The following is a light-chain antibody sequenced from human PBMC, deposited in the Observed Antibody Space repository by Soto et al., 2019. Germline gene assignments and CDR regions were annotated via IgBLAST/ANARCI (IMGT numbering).Light chain of an antibody. CDR2: GNS. V-gene: IGLV1-40*01. CDR3: QSYDSSLSGWV. CDR1: SSNIGAGYG. J-gene: IGLJ3*02. Sequence: QSVLTQPPSVSGAPGQRVTISCTGSSSNIGAGYGVHWYQQLPGTAPKLLIYGNSNRPSGVPDRFSGSKSGTSASLAITGLQAEDEADYYCQSYDSSLSGWVFGEGTKLTVL.